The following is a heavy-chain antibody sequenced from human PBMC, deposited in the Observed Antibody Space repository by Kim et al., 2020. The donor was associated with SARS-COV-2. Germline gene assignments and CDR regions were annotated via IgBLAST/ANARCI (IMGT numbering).Heavy chain of an antibody. V-gene: IGHV3-30*04. Sequence: GGSLRLSCAASGFTFSSYAMHWVRQAPGKGLEWVAVISYDGSNKYYADSVKGRFTISRDNSKNTLYLQMNSLRAEDTAVYYCASTTLDYWGQGTLVTVSS. D-gene: IGHD1-26*01. J-gene: IGHJ4*02. CDR2: ISYDGSNK. CDR3: ASTTLDY. CDR1: GFTFSSYA.